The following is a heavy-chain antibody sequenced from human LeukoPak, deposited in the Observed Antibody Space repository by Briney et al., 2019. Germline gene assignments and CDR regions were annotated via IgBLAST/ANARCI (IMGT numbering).Heavy chain of an antibody. Sequence: GGSLRLSCLGSGFTLSDAWMMWVRQAPGKGREWVGRIKRKNYGGTIDSAAPMKGRFTISRLDPRNTLYLQVNSLKTEGTAVYYCTARRQDGWWGQGTLVTVS. D-gene: IGHD2-15*01. CDR3: TARRQDGW. V-gene: IGHV3-15*01. J-gene: IGHJ4*02. CDR1: GFTLSDAW. CDR2: IKRKNYGGTI.